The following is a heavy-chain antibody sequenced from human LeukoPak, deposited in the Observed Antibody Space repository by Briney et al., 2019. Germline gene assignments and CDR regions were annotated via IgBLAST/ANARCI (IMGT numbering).Heavy chain of an antibody. CDR3: ARLQKGQVVTAVPIDY. D-gene: IGHD2-21*02. Sequence: SETLSLTCTVSGGSISSGGYYWSWIRQHPGKGLERIGYIYHSGSTYYNPSLKSRVTISVDTSKNQFSLKLSSVTAADTAVYYCARLQKGQVVTAVPIDYWGQGTLVTVSS. CDR1: GGSISSGGYY. V-gene: IGHV4-31*03. J-gene: IGHJ4*02. CDR2: IYHSGST.